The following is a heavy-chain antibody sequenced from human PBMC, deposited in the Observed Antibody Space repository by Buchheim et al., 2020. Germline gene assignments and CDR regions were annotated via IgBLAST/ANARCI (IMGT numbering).Heavy chain of an antibody. Sequence: QVQLQQWGAGLLKPSETLSLTCAVYTGSFSAYYWSWIRQPPGKGLEWIGEINHSGNTDYNPSLKSRVTLSVDTSKNQFSLKLTSVTAADTAVYYCARRATARPLDYWGQGT. CDR2: INHSGNT. V-gene: IGHV4-34*01. CDR3: ARRATARPLDY. CDR1: TGSFSAYY. D-gene: IGHD2-21*02. J-gene: IGHJ4*02.